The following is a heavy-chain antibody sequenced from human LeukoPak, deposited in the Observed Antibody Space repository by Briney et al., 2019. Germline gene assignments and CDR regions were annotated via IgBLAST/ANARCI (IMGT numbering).Heavy chain of an antibody. J-gene: IGHJ4*02. D-gene: IGHD2-2*01. CDR3: ARAPITSPFYFDY. CDR2: INESSGST. CDR1: GVAFDEDG. V-gene: IGHV3-20*04. Sequence: GGSLRLSRTESGVAFDEDGMSWGREGPGKGGEWVSGINESSGSTGYTDPLTGRFTISRDNANIPLYLQMYSLRAEDTALYYCARAPITSPFYFDYWGQGTLVTVSS.